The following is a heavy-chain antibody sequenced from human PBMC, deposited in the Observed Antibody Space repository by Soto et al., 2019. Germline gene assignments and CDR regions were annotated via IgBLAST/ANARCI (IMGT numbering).Heavy chain of an antibody. CDR3: AKYWYFSGWHFDY. CDR2: IYYSGST. D-gene: IGHD6-19*01. CDR1: GGSISSYY. Sequence: SETLSLTCTVSGGSISSYYWSWIRQPPGKGLEWIGYIYYSGSTNYNPSLKSRVTISVDTSKNQFSLRAEDTAVYYCAKYWYFSGWHFDYWGQGTLVTVSS. V-gene: IGHV4-59*12. J-gene: IGHJ4*02.